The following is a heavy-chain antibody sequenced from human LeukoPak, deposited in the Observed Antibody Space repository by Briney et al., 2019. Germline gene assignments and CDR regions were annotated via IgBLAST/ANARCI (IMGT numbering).Heavy chain of an antibody. J-gene: IGHJ5*02. CDR2: IYHYRST. V-gene: IGHV4-38-2*02. CDR1: GYAIRSTYC. CDR3: ASDFGHNFYGSGTKWFDP. D-gene: IGHD3-10*01. Sequence: AETRSLTVTVLGYAIRSTYCWGWIRQSLGGGLEWIGSIYHYRSTSYNPSLTTRVTISTGSSKNHFTPNLPSVTAADTSVYYSASDFGHNFYGSGTKWFDPWGQGTLVTVSS.